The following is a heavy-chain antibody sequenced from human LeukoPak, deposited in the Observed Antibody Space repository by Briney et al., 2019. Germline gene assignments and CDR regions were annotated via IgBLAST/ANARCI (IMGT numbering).Heavy chain of an antibody. J-gene: IGHJ4*02. CDR1: GGTFSSYA. V-gene: IGHV1-69*13. CDR3: ATVLDYGGNLDYFHFDY. Sequence: GASVKVSCKASGGTFSSYAISWVRQAPGQGLEWMGGIIPIFGTANYAQKFQGRVTITADESTSTAYMELSSLRSEDTAVYYCATVLDYGGNLDYFHFDYWGQGTLVTVSS. D-gene: IGHD4-23*01. CDR2: IIPIFGTA.